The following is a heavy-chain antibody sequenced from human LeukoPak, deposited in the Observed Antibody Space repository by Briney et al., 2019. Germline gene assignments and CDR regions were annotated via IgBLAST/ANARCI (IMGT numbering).Heavy chain of an antibody. CDR3: ARGGYCSSTSCYSRGPVDY. Sequence: ASVKVSCEASGYTFTGYYMHWVRQAPGQGLEWMGWINPNSGGTNYAQKFQGRVTMTRDTSISTAYMELSRLRSDDTAVYYCARGGYCSSTSCYSRGPVDYWGQGTLVTVSS. V-gene: IGHV1-2*02. CDR1: GYTFTGYY. J-gene: IGHJ4*02. D-gene: IGHD2-2*01. CDR2: INPNSGGT.